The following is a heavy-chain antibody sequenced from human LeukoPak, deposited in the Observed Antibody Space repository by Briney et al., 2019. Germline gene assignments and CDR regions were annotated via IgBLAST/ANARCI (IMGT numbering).Heavy chain of an antibody. CDR2: ISTSSSYI. J-gene: IGHJ4*02. CDR1: GFSFSRYT. Sequence: PGGSLRLSCSASGFSFSRYTMDWVRQAPGKGLEWVSSISTSSSYIYYADSVKGRFTISRDNARNSVYLQMNSLRAEDTAVYYCARVVWYAGLYWGQGTLVTVSS. D-gene: IGHD6-13*01. CDR3: ARVVWYAGLY. V-gene: IGHV3-21*01.